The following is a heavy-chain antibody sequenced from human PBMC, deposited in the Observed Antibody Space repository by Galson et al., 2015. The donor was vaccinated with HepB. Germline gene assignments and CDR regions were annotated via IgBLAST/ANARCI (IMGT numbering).Heavy chain of an antibody. CDR3: AKDPKHYYDSSGYYGDAFDI. D-gene: IGHD3-22*01. CDR2: ISYDGSNK. CDR1: GFTFSSYG. V-gene: IGHV3-30*18. Sequence: SLRLSCAASGFTFSSYGMHWVRQAPGKGLEWVAVISYDGSNKYYADSVKGRFTISRDNSKNTLYLQMNSLRAEDTAVYYCAKDPKHYYDSSGYYGDAFDIWGQGTMVTVSS. J-gene: IGHJ3*02.